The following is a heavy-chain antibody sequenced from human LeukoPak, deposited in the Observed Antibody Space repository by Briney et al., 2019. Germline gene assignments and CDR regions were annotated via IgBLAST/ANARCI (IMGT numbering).Heavy chain of an antibody. J-gene: IGHJ4*02. CDR3: ARGRKQLVRDSVY. V-gene: IGHV4-34*01. Sequence: PSETLSLTCAVYGVSFSGYYWSWIRQPPGRGLEGVGEINHRGRTNYNPSLKSRDTITVDTSKNHFSLKLSSVTAADTAVYYCARGRKQLVRDSVYWGQGTLVTVSS. D-gene: IGHD6-13*01. CDR2: INHRGRT. CDR1: GVSFSGYY.